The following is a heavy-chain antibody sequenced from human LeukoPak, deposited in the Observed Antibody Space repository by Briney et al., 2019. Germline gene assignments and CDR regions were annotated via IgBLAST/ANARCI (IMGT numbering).Heavy chain of an antibody. CDR3: ASVDFWSGYYV. J-gene: IGHJ4*02. CDR1: GGSISSGGHY. D-gene: IGHD3-3*01. CDR2: IYYSGST. Sequence: SQTLSLTCTVSGGSISSGGHYWSWIRQHPGTGLEWIGCIYYSGSTYYNPSLKSRVTISVDTSKNQFSLKLSSVTAADTAVYYCASVDFWSGYYVWGQGTLVTVSS. V-gene: IGHV4-31*03.